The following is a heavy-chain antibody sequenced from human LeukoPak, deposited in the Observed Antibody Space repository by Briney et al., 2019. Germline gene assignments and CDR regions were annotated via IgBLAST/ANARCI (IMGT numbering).Heavy chain of an antibody. V-gene: IGHV4-34*01. CDR1: GGSFSGYY. CDR2: INHSGST. Sequence: SETLSLTCAVYGGSFSGYYWSWIRQPPGKGLEWIGEINHSGSTNYKPSLKSRVTISVDTSKNQFSLKLSSVTAADTAVYYCARGRTLDYWGQGTLVTVSS. CDR3: ARGRTLDY. J-gene: IGHJ4*02.